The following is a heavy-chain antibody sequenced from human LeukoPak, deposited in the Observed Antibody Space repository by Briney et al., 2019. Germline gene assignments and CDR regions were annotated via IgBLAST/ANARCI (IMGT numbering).Heavy chain of an antibody. CDR2: INSDGSST. CDR3: AKDEPNYDPTWFDP. V-gene: IGHV3-74*01. CDR1: GFTFSSYW. D-gene: IGHD3-16*01. Sequence: PGGSLRLSCAASGFTFSSYWMHWVRQAPGKGLVWVSRINSDGSSTSYADSVKGRFTISRDNAKNTLYLQMNSLRAEDTAVYYCAKDEPNYDPTWFDPWGQGTLVTVSS. J-gene: IGHJ5*02.